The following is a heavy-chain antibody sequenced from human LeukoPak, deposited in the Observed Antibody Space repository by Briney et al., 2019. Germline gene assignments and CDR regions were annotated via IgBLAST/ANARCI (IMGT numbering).Heavy chain of an antibody. V-gene: IGHV4-34*01. CDR3: ARLGASFNY. CDR2: INHSGST. D-gene: IGHD3-16*01. CDR1: GGPFSGYY. Sequence: SETLSLTCAVYGGPFSGYYWSWIPQPPGKALEWIVEINHSGSTNYNPSLKSRVTIPVDTSKHQFCLRRSFGTAADTAVYYCARLGASFNYWGEGALVTASP. J-gene: IGHJ4*02.